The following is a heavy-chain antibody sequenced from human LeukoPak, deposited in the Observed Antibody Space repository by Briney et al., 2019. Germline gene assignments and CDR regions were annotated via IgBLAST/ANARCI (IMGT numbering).Heavy chain of an antibody. CDR2: ISGSGGST. D-gene: IGHD2-2*01. V-gene: IGHV3-23*01. CDR1: GFTFSSYG. CDR3: TTLYCSSTSCYYYYYYYMDV. Sequence: QPGGTLRLSCAASGFTFSSYGMSWVRQAPGKGLEWVSAISGSGGSTYYADSVKGRFTISRDNSKNTLYLQMNSLKTEDTAVYYCTTLYCSSTSCYYYYYYYMDVWGKGTTVTVSS. J-gene: IGHJ6*03.